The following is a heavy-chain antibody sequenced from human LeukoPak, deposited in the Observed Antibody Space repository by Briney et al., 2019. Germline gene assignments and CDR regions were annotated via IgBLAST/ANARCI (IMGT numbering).Heavy chain of an antibody. J-gene: IGHJ6*03. CDR3: ARSVEGYCRGGSCYSYSYYMDV. V-gene: IGHV4-59*01. CDR2: IYYSGST. CDR1: GGSISSYY. D-gene: IGHD2-15*01. Sequence: NPSETLSLTCTVSGGSISSYYWSWIRQPPGKGLEWIGYIYYSGSTNYNPSLKSRVTISVDTSKNQFSLKLSSVTAADTAVYYCARSVEGYCRGGSCYSYSYYMDVWGKGTTVTVSS.